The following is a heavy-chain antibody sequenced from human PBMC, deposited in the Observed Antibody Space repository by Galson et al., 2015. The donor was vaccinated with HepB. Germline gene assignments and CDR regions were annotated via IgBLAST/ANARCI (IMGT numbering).Heavy chain of an antibody. CDR2: ISASGGST. CDR1: GFTFSSYA. D-gene: IGHD1-26*01. Sequence: SLRLSCAASGFTFSSYAMTWVRQAPGKGLEWVSSISASGGSTDYADSVKGRFIISRDNSRNTLYVQMNSLRADDTALYYCAKGRSALGGRFYFDSWGQGTLVTVSS. CDR3: AKGRSALGGRFYFDS. V-gene: IGHV3-23*01. J-gene: IGHJ4*02.